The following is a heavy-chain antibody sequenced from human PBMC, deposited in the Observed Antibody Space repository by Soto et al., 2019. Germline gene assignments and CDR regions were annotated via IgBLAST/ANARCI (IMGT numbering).Heavy chain of an antibody. D-gene: IGHD3-9*01. V-gene: IGHV2-5*02. CDR3: AQTDWELRNWFDP. CDR1: GFSLTTRGLG. Sequence: QITLTESGPPLVQPTQTLRLTCSFSGFSLTTRGLGVAWFRQPPGKALEWLAVIYWDEDKRYSPLLKTRLTVAKDTSKNQVVLSMTNMDPVDTGTFYCAQTDWELRNWFDPWGQGIQVTVSS. CDR2: IYWDEDK. J-gene: IGHJ5*02.